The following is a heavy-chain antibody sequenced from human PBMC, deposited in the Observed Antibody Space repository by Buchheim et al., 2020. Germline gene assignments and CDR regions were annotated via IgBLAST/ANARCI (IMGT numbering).Heavy chain of an antibody. J-gene: IGHJ5*02. CDR3: ARDSGDSIGYPFDQ. CDR2: ISYNGSNK. D-gene: IGHD3-22*01. V-gene: IGHV3-30-3*01. CDR1: GFTFSSYG. Sequence: QVQLVESGGGVVQPGRSLRLSCAASGFTFSSYGMHWVRQAPGKGLEWVAVISYNGSNKDYADSVKGRFTISRDNSKNPLYVQMKSLRAEDTAVYYCARDSGDSIGYPFDQWGQGTL.